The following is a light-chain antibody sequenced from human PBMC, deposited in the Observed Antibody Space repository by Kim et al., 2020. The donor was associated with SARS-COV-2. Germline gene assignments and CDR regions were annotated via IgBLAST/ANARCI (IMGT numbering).Light chain of an antibody. CDR1: QSVSSSY. V-gene: IGKV3-20*01. Sequence: LSPGESATLSCRASQSVSSSYLAWYQQKPGQAPRLLIYGASSRATGIPDRFSGSGSGTDFTLTISRLEPEDFAVYYCQQYGSSATFGGGTKVDIK. CDR2: GAS. J-gene: IGKJ4*01. CDR3: QQYGSSAT.